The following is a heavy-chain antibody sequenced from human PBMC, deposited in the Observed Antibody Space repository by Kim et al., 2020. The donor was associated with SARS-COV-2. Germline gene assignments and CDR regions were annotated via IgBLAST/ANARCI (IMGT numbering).Heavy chain of an antibody. J-gene: IGHJ6*02. CDR3: AREGSRGDRPDV. Sequence: TYIPSLKSRVTISVDTSKTQFSLKLSSVTAADTAVYYCAREGSRGDRPDVWGQGTTVTVSS. V-gene: IGHV4-59*01.